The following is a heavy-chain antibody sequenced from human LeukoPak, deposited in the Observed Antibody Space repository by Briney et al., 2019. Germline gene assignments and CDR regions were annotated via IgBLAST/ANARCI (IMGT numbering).Heavy chain of an antibody. D-gene: IGHD2-21*02. CDR2: IYPGDSHT. CDR1: GYSFTSYW. V-gene: IGHV5-51*01. CDR3: ARASSDHFDY. J-gene: IGHJ4*02. Sequence: GESLQISFKGSGYSFTSYWIAWVRQMPGKGLECMGIIYPGDSHTRYSPSFQGQVTISADKSISTAYLQWSSLKASDTAMYYCARASSDHFDYWGQGTLVTVSS.